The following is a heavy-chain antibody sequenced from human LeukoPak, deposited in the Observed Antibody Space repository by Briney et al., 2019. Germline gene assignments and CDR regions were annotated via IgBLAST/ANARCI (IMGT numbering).Heavy chain of an antibody. CDR1: GFTFNSYW. Sequence: LGGSLRLSCAASGFTFNSYWMSWVRQAPGKGLEWVANIKQDGSEKYYVDSVKGRFTISRDNAKNSLYLQMNSLRAEDTAVYYCATARHDSSGYRKVEGVSYWGQGTLVTVSS. J-gene: IGHJ4*02. CDR3: ATARHDSSGYRKVEGVSY. D-gene: IGHD3-22*01. V-gene: IGHV3-7*01. CDR2: IKQDGSEK.